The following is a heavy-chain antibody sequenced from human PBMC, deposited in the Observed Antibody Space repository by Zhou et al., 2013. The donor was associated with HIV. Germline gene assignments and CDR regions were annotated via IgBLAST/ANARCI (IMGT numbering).Heavy chain of an antibody. CDR2: ISAYNGKT. D-gene: IGHD6-19*01. J-gene: IGHJ1*01. CDR1: GYIFTSYG. V-gene: IGHV1-18*01. Sequence: QVQLVQSGAEVKKPGASVKVSCKASGYIFTSYGISWVRQAPGQGLEWMGWISAYNGKTNYAQKLQGRVTMTTDKSTSTAYMELRSLRSDDTAVYYCARDHKKQWLTTGGLWGQGTLVTVSS. CDR3: ARDHKKQWLTTGGL.